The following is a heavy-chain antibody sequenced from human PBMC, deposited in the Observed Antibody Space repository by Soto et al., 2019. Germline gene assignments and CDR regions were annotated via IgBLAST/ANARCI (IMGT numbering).Heavy chain of an antibody. CDR3: AKDQWELMP. J-gene: IGHJ5*02. Sequence: SLRLSCAASGFTFSSSAMTWVRQTPGKGLEWVSSVDSAFATYYSDSLKGHFTIPRDNSKNTVYLQMNSLRADDTAVYYCAKDQWELMPWGQGTLVTVYS. CDR2: VDSAFAT. D-gene: IGHD1-26*01. CDR1: GFTFSSSA. V-gene: IGHV3-23*05.